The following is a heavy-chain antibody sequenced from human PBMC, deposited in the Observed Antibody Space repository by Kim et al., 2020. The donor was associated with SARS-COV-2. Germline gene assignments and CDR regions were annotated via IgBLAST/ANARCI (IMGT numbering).Heavy chain of an antibody. J-gene: IGHJ4*02. V-gene: IGHV3-21*01. Sequence: ADSVKGRFTSSRDNAKNSLYLQMNSLRAEDTAVYYCARVSPGFGELFYDYWGQGTLVTVSS. CDR3: ARVSPGFGELFYDY. D-gene: IGHD3-10*01.